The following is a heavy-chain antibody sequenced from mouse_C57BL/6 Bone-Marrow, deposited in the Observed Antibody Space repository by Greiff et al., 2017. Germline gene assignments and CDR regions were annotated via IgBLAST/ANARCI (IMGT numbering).Heavy chain of an antibody. V-gene: IGHV5-12*01. CDR2: ISNGGGST. Sequence: EVKLQESGGGLVQPGGSLKLSCAASGFTFSDYYMYWVRQTPEKRLEWVAYISNGGGSTYYPDTVKGRFTISRDNAKNTLYLQMSRLKSEDTAMYYCARHALGYYAMDYWGQGTSVTVSS. CDR1: GFTFSDYY. J-gene: IGHJ4*01. CDR3: ARHALGYYAMDY. D-gene: IGHD4-1*01.